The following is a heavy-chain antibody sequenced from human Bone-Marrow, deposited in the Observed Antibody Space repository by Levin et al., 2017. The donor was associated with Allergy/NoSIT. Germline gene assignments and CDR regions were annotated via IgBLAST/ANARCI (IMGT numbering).Heavy chain of an antibody. CDR2: ISSSGSTI. CDR1: GFTFSDYD. V-gene: IGHV3-11*01. CDR3: ARDYYGMDV. J-gene: IGHJ6*02. Sequence: GGSLRLSCTASGFTFSDYDMSWIRQAPGKGLEWVSYISSSGSTIHYGESVKGRYTLSRDNTKTSLYLEMNNVRAEDTAVYYCARDYYGMDVWGQGTTVTVSS.